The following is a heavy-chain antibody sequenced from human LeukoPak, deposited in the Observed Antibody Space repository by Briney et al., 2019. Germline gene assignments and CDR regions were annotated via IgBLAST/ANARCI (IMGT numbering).Heavy chain of an antibody. CDR2: IFDSEKT. V-gene: IGHV4-30-4*01. D-gene: IGHD3-16*01. CDR3: ARFTFGGVFVY. CDR1: GDPISSTDYY. Sequence: KPSETLSLTCTVYGDPISSTDYYWSWVRQSPGKGLELLGFIFDSEKTHYNPSLKSRLAMSVGSSEAQFSMQLTSVTVADTAIYYCARFTFGGVFVYWGQGAPVTVSS. J-gene: IGHJ4*02.